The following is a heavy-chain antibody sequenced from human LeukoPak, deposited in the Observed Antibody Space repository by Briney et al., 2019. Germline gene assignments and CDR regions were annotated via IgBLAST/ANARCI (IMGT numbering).Heavy chain of an antibody. J-gene: IGHJ4*02. CDR1: GFTFSDYY. Sequence: GGSLRLPCAASGFTFSDYYMNWIRQAPGKGLEWVSSISGGSRTINYADSVKGRFTTSRDNAKNSLFLQVNSLRAEDTAVYYCARAGQSDYWGQGTLVTVSS. CDR3: ARAGQSDY. CDR2: ISGGSRTI. V-gene: IGHV3-11*01.